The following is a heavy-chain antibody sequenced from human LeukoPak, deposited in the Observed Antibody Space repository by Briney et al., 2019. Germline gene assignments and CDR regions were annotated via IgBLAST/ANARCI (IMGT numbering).Heavy chain of an antibody. CDR3: ARGGLSYYYMDV. Sequence: KPSETLSLTCTVSGGSISNYYWSWIRQPPGKGLEWIGFIYYSGSTNYNPSLKSRVTISVDTSKNQFSLELSSVTPADTAVYYCARGGLSYYYMDVWGKGTTVTVSS. CDR1: GGSISNYY. J-gene: IGHJ6*03. CDR2: IYYSGST. V-gene: IGHV4-59*01.